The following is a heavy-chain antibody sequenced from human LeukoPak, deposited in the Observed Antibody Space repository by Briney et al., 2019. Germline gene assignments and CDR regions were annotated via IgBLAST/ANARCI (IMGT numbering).Heavy chain of an antibody. CDR3: ASGGLRGYYFDY. CDR2: IYSGGST. J-gene: IGHJ4*02. D-gene: IGHD3-16*01. V-gene: IGHV3-53*01. CDR1: GFTVISNY. Sequence: GGSLRLSCAASGFTVISNYMSWVRQAPGKGLEWVSVIYSGGSTYYADSVKCRFTISRENSKNTLYLQMNSLRAEDTAVYYCASGGLRGYYFDYWGQGTLVTVPS.